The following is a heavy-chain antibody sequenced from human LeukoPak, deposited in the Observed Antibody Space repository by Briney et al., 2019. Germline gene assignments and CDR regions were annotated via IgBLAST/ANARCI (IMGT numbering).Heavy chain of an antibody. J-gene: IGHJ4*02. V-gene: IGHV3-23*01. CDR3: AKYENTWYERGYFDY. D-gene: IGHD6-13*01. CDR1: GFTFDFYA. CDR2: ISANGDNT. Sequence: GGSLRLSCAASGFTFDFYAMTWVRRAPGKGLEWVSTISANGDNTYYADSVKGRLTLSRDKSKNTLYLQMNSLRAEDTAVYYCAKYENTWYERGYFDYWGQGTLVTVSS.